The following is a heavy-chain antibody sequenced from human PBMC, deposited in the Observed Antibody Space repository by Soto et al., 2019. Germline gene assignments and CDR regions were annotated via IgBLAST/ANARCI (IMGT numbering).Heavy chain of an antibody. J-gene: IGHJ4*02. CDR1: GFPFGNFL. D-gene: IGHD3-10*01. V-gene: IGHV3-49*03. CDR2: IRSQPYGGTA. CDR3: IGSFPF. Sequence: SLRLSCTASGFPFGNFLMSWFRQAPGKGMEWVGFIRSQPYGGTAEYAASVRGRFTISRDDSKGIAYLQMNSLQTEDSGVYYCIGSFPFWGQGP.